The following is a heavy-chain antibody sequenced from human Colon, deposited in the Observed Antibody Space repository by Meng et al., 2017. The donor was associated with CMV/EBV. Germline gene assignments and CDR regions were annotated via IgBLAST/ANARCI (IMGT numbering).Heavy chain of an antibody. CDR3: ARGRGRTGQIDPGVSGFYDY. Sequence: GGSLRLSCRISRVSVGDHVMKWVRQAPGLGLEYVSLITAGGSSFYADSVRGRFIISRDNSKNTLYLQMGSLRPDDTAIYYCARGRGRTGQIDPGVSGFYDYWGQGALVTVSS. CDR2: ITAGGSS. D-gene: IGHD1-1*01. CDR1: RVSVGDHV. J-gene: IGHJ4*02. V-gene: IGHV3-64*02.